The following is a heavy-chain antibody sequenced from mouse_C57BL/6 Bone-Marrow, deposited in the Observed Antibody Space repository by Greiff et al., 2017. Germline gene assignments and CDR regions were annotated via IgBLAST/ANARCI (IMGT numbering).Heavy chain of an antibody. J-gene: IGHJ2*01. CDR3: ARHDPGTTGDY. V-gene: IGHV5-6*02. CDR2: SSGGGSYT. CDR1: GFTFSSYG. Sequence: EVMLVESGGDLVKPGGSLKLSCAASGFTFSSYGMSWVRQTPDKRLEWVATSSGGGSYTYYPDSVKGRFTISRDNAKNTLYLQRSSLKSEDTAMYYCARHDPGTTGDYWGQGTTLTVSS. D-gene: IGHD4-1*01.